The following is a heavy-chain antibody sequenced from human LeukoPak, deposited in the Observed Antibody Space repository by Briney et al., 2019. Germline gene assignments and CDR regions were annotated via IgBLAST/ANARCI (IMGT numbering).Heavy chain of an antibody. CDR1: GGSISSYY. CDR2: IYFSGST. CDR3: ARHRPGPYDY. V-gene: IGHV4-59*08. Sequence: SETLSLTCTVSGGSISSYYWSWIRQPPGKGLEWIGYIYFSGSTNYNPSLKSRVTISVDTSKNQFSLKLSSVTAADTAVYYCARHRPGPYDYWGQGTLATLSS. J-gene: IGHJ4*02.